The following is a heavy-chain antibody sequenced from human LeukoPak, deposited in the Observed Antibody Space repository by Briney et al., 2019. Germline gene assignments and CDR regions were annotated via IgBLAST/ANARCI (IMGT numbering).Heavy chain of an antibody. CDR2: IDHSGST. CDR3: ARRALYVAAAEFDY. V-gene: IGHV4-34*01. CDR1: GGSFSGYY. Sequence: SETLSLTCAVYGGSFSGYYWSWIRQPPGKGLEWIGEIDHSGSTNYNPSLKSRVTISVDTSKNQFSLKLSSVAAADTAVYYCARRALYVAAAEFDYWGQGTLVTVSS. J-gene: IGHJ4*02. D-gene: IGHD6-13*01.